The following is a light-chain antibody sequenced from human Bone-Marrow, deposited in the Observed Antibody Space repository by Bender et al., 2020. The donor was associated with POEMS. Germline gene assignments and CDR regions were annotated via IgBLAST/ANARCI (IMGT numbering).Light chain of an antibody. V-gene: IGLV2-14*01. CDR3: SSYTSSRTLV. CDR1: SSDIGGSNS. Sequence: QSALTQPASVSGSPGQSITISCTGSSSDIGGSNSVSWYQHHPGQAPKVMIYEVTKRPSGVPDRFSGSKSGNTASLTISGLQAEDEADYYCSSYTSSRTLVFGGGTKLTVL. J-gene: IGLJ3*02. CDR2: EVT.